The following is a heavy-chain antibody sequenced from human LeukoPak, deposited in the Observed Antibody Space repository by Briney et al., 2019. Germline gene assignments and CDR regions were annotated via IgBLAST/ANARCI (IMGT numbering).Heavy chain of an antibody. CDR1: GYTFTSYG. CDR2: ISAYNGNT. D-gene: IGHD6-19*01. Sequence: ASVKVSCKASGYTFTSYGISWVRQAPGQGLEWMGWISAYNGNTNYAQKLQGRVTMTTDTSTSTAYMELRSLRSDDTAVYYCARDIAVAGTRLLYFDYWGQGTLVTVSS. J-gene: IGHJ4*02. V-gene: IGHV1-18*01. CDR3: ARDIAVAGTRLLYFDY.